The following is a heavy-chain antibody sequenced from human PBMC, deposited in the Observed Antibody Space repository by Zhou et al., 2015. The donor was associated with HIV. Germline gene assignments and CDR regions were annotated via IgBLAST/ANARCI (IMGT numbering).Heavy chain of an antibody. V-gene: IGHV1-2*02. CDR1: GGTFSSYA. J-gene: IGHJ6*02. CDR3: ARVYDYVRGSYLYAMDV. Sequence: QVQLVQSGAEVKKPGSSVKVSCKASGGTFSSYAISWVRQAPGQGLEWMGWIKPYNGVTNYAQKFQGRVTMTRDTSINTAFMELTRLTSDDTAVYYCARVYDYVRGSYLYAMDVWGQGTTVTVSS. D-gene: IGHD3-16*02. CDR2: IKPYNGVT.